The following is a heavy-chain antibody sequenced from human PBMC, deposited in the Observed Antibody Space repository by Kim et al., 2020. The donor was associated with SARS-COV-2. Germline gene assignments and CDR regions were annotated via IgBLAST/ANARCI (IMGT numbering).Heavy chain of an antibody. CDR3: ARDISRYPWYYYDSRGYYPDY. D-gene: IGHD3-22*01. CDR1: GFTFSSYW. V-gene: IGHV3-74*01. Sequence: GGSLRLSCAASGFTFSSYWMHWVRQAPGKGLVWVSRINSDGSSTSYADSVKGRFTISRDNAKNTLYLQMNSLRAEDTAVYYCARDISRYPWYYYDSRGYYPDYWGQGTLVTVSS. CDR2: INSDGSST. J-gene: IGHJ4*02.